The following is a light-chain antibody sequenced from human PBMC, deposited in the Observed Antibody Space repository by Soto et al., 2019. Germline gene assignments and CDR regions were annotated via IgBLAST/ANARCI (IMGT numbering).Light chain of an antibody. Sequence: EIVVTQSPATLSVSPGQRASLSCTASQSVSTTVAWYHQKTGQAPRLLVYGASTRATGIPARVSGSGAGTDFTLPITSLQSEDFGVYFCQQYKDWATTIGQGTKVEIK. V-gene: IGKV3-15*01. CDR2: GAS. CDR1: QSVSTT. J-gene: IGKJ1*01. CDR3: QQYKDWATT.